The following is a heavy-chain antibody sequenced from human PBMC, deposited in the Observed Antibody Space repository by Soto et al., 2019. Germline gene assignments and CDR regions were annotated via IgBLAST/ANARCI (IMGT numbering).Heavy chain of an antibody. J-gene: IGHJ4*02. CDR1: GGSIANNNYF. D-gene: IGHD2-15*01. CDR2: AAYSGGT. Sequence: SETLSLTCTVSGGSIANNNYFWGWVRQPPGKGLEWIGSAAYSGGTYKNPSLKSRVTVSVDTSKNQFSLKLTSVTAADTAVYYCAKVVVGTTSHSDFDSWGQGTLVTVSS. V-gene: IGHV4-39*01. CDR3: AKVVVGTTSHSDFDS.